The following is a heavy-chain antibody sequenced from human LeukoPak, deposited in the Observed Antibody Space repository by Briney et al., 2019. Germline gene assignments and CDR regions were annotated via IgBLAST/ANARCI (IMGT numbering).Heavy chain of an antibody. J-gene: IGHJ4*02. CDR1: GYTFKGYY. Sequence: ASVTVSCKASGYTFKGYYMNWVRQAPGQGLEWMGWINPNSGVTKYAERFQGRVTMTKETSINTVYMEMSSLGFDDTAVYYCAKDGPSPIVGASSDNWGQGTLVTVSS. D-gene: IGHD1-26*01. CDR3: AKDGPSPIVGASSDN. V-gene: IGHV1-2*02. CDR2: INPNSGVT.